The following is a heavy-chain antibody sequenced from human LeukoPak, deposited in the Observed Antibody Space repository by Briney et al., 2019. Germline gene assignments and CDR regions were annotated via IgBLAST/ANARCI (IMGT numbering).Heavy chain of an antibody. CDR1: GFIVSDYY. Sequence: PGGSLRLSCVASGFIVSDYYMSWIRQAPGKGLEWVTAISGGGGSTYYADSVKGRFTISRDNSKNTLYLEMNSLRVEDTAVYYCAKDRREEGDYNWFDSWGQGTQVTVSS. CDR3: AKDRREEGDYNWFDS. V-gene: IGHV3-23*01. J-gene: IGHJ5*01. CDR2: ISGGGGST. D-gene: IGHD2-21*02.